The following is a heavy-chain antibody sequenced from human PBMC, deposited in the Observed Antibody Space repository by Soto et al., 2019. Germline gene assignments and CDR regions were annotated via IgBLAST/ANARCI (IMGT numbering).Heavy chain of an antibody. CDR1: DGSISSSSYY. CDR3: ARGPRNWPHFYYMDV. CDR2: IYSSGTT. J-gene: IGHJ6*03. Sequence: PSETLSLTCTVSDGSISSSSYYWGWIRQPPGKGLEWSGTIYSSGTTYYNPSLQRRVSISVDTSKNQFSLKLSSVTAADTAVFYCARGPRNWPHFYYMDVWGKGTTVTVSS. V-gene: IGHV4-39*07.